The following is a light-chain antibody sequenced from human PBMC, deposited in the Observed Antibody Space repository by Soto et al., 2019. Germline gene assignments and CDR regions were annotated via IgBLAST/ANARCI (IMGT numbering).Light chain of an antibody. V-gene: IGKV3-11*01. CDR2: DAS. CDR1: QSVSSY. Sequence: EIVLTQSPATLSLSPGERATLSCRASQSVSSYLAWYQQKPGQAPRLLIYDASSRAPDIPDRFSGSGSGTDFTLTVNRLEPEDFAVYYCQQYESSPITFGQGTRLEIK. J-gene: IGKJ5*01. CDR3: QQYESSPIT.